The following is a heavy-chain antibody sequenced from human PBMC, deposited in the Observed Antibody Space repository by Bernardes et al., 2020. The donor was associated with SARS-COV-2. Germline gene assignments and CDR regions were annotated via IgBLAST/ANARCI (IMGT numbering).Heavy chain of an antibody. D-gene: IGHD6-13*01. CDR2: INYSRST. Sequence: SETLSLTCTVSGGSISSGGYYWSWIRQHPGKGLEWIGYINYSRSTYYNPSLKSRVTIPVDTSKNQFSLKLKSVTAADTAVYYCAAFPNQYPSGIAAAPPWGQGTLVTVSS. V-gene: IGHV4-31*03. CDR1: GGSISSGGYY. CDR3: AAFPNQYPSGIAAAPP. J-gene: IGHJ5*02.